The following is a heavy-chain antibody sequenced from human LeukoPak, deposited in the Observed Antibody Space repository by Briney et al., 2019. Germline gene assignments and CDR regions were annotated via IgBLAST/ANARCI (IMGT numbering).Heavy chain of an antibody. Sequence: ASETLSLTFAVYGGSFSGYYWSWIRQPPGKGLEWIGYIYYSGSTYYNPSLKSRVTISVDTSKNQFSLKLSSVTAADTAVYYCARDHNWNWFDPWGQGTLVTVSS. V-gene: IGHV4-34*01. D-gene: IGHD1-20*01. CDR1: GGSFSGYY. CDR2: IYYSGST. CDR3: ARDHNWNWFDP. J-gene: IGHJ5*02.